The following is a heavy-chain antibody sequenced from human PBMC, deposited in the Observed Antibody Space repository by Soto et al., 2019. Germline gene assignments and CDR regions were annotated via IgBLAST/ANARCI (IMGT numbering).Heavy chain of an antibody. V-gene: IGHV3-23*01. J-gene: IGHJ4*02. Sequence: GGSLRLSCAASGFTFSSCAMSWVRQAPGKGLEWVSAISGSGGSTYYADSVKGRFTISRDNSKNTLYLQMNSLRAEDTAVYYCAKYSSVVVVAATHYWGQGTLVTVSS. D-gene: IGHD2-15*01. CDR1: GFTFSSCA. CDR3: AKYSSVVVVAATHY. CDR2: ISGSGGST.